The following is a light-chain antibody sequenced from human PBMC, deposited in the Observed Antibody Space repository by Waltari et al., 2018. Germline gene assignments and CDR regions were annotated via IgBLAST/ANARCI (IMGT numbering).Light chain of an antibody. Sequence: DIVMTQSPDSLAVSLSETATTNCTSSQTVLYSSNSKNYLAWYQQKPGQPPTLLMFWASTRESGVPDRFSGSGSGTDFTLTISSLLAEDVAVYFCQQYYFTPHTFGQGTKLEIK. CDR3: QQYYFTPHT. CDR1: QTVLYSSNSKNY. V-gene: IGKV4-1*01. J-gene: IGKJ2*01. CDR2: WAS.